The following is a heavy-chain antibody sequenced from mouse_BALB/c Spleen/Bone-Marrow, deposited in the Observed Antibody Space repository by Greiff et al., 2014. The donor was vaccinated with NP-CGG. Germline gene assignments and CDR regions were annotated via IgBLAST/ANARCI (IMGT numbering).Heavy chain of an antibody. Sequence: EVKLVESGGGLVQPGGSLRLSCATSGFTFTDYYMGWVRQPPGKALEWLGFIRNKANGYTTEYSASVKGRFTISRDNSQSILYLQMNTLRAEDSATYYCARDDYGRGYWGQGTALTVSS. J-gene: IGHJ2*01. CDR1: GFTFTDYY. CDR3: ARDDYGRGY. CDR2: IRNKANGYTT. V-gene: IGHV7-3*02. D-gene: IGHD1-1*01.